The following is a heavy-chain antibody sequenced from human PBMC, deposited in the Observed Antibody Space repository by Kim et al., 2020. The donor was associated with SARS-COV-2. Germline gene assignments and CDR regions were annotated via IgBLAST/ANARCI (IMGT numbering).Heavy chain of an antibody. CDR3: ARTVRVRGIVIDNYFYSGMDV. V-gene: IGHV1-69*13. CDR1: GGTFSTYA. D-gene: IGHD3-10*01. Sequence: SVKVSCKASGGTFSTYAISWVRQAPGQGPEWMGGIIPILDAAYYAQKFKGRVTITADASTTTAYMELSSLRSEDTAVYYCARTVRVRGIVIDNYFYSGMDVWGQGTTVTVSS. J-gene: IGHJ6*02. CDR2: IIPILDAA.